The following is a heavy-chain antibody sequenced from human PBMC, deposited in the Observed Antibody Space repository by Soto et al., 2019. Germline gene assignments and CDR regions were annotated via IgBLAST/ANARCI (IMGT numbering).Heavy chain of an antibody. CDR1: GFTFSSYA. CDR3: AASKYSSGWSDALDI. J-gene: IGHJ3*02. V-gene: IGHV3-23*01. D-gene: IGHD6-19*01. CDR2: ISGSGGST. Sequence: PGGSQRLSCASSGFTFSSYAMSWVRQAPGKGLEWVSAISGSGGSTYYADSVKGRFTISRDNSKNTLYLQMNSLRAEDTAVYYCAASKYSSGWSDALDIWGQGTMITVSS.